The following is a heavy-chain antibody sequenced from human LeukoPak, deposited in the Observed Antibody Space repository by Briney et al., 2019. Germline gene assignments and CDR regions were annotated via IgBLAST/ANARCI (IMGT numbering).Heavy chain of an antibody. CDR3: SRLPSSGWYGDY. V-gene: IGHV3-23*01. CDR2: ISASGGST. D-gene: IGHD6-19*01. CDR1: GFTFSSYV. Sequence: GGSLRRSCAASGFTFSSYVMNWVRQAPGKGLEWVSTISASGGSTYYADSVKGRFTISRDNSKNTLYLQMNSLKAEDTAVYYCSRLPSSGWYGDYWGQGTLVTVSS. J-gene: IGHJ4*02.